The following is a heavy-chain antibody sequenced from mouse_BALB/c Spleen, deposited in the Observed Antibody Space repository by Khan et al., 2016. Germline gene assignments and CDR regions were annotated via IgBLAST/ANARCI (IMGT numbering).Heavy chain of an antibody. V-gene: IGHV3-2*02. Sequence: EVKLEVSGPGLVKPSQSLSLTCTVTGYSITSDYAWNWIRPFPGNKLEWMGYISYSGSTSYNPSLKSRISITRDTSKNQFFLQLNSVTTEDTATYYCARGGYFDYWGQGTTLTVSS. CDR2: ISYSGST. J-gene: IGHJ2*01. CDR3: ARGGYFDY. CDR1: GYSITSDYA.